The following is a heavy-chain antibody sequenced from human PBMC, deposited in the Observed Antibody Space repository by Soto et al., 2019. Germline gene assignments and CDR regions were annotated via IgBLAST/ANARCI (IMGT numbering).Heavy chain of an antibody. CDR1: AFIFSSYA. Sequence: EVQLVESGGGLVQPGGSLRLSCAASAFIFSSYAMHWVRQAPKKGMEYVSAISSNGGSTYYANSVKGRFTISRDNSKNTLYLQMGSLTAEDMAVYYCARGAEAFYYYYYMDVWGKGTTVTVSS. CDR2: ISSNGGST. J-gene: IGHJ6*03. CDR3: ARGAEAFYYYYYMDV. V-gene: IGHV3-64*01.